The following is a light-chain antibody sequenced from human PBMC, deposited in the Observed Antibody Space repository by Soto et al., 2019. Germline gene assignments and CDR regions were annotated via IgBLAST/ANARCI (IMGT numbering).Light chain of an antibody. CDR1: SSNIGTNT. V-gene: IGLV1-44*01. Sequence: QAVVTQPPSASGTPGQRVTISCSGSSSNIGTNTVNWYQQFPGTAPKLLIYSNYERPSGVSYRFSGSKSGTSASLAISGLRSEDEADYYCSVWDDSLNGVIFGGGTQLTVL. J-gene: IGLJ7*01. CDR3: SVWDDSLNGVI. CDR2: SNY.